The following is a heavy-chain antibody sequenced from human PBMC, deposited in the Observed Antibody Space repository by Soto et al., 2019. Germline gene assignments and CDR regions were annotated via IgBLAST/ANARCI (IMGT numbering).Heavy chain of an antibody. V-gene: IGHV2-5*02. Sequence: SGPTLVNPTQTLTVTCTFSGFSLSTSGVGVGWIRQPPGKALEWLALIYWDDDKRYSPSLKSRLTITKDTSKNQVVLTMTNMDPVDTATYYCAHHSTEVGVVIRGRYYYYGMDVWGKGTTVTVSS. D-gene: IGHD3-3*01. CDR1: GFSLSTSGVG. J-gene: IGHJ6*04. CDR3: AHHSTEVGVVIRGRYYYYGMDV. CDR2: IYWDDDK.